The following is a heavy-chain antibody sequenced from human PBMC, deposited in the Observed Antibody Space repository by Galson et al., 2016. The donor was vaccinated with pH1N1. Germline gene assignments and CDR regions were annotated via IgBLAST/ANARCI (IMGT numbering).Heavy chain of an antibody. CDR2: ITSGGST. D-gene: IGHD3-22*01. CDR3: VKGDSSGYDYLNEFDP. CDR1: GFTFSSFA. Sequence: SLRLSCATSGFTFSSFAMTWVRQAPGKGLEWVSGITSGGSTYYADSVKGRFTISRDNSKNTVDLQMNRLRVEDTATYYCVKGDSSGYDYLNEFDPWGQGTVVTVSS. J-gene: IGHJ5*02. V-gene: IGHV3-23*01.